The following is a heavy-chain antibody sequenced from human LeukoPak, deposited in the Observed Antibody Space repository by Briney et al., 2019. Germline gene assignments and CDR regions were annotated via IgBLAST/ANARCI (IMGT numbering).Heavy chain of an antibody. V-gene: IGHV4-4*02. CDR1: GGSISSSNW. CDR2: IYHSGST. Sequence: PSETLSLTCAVSGGSISSSNWWSWVLQPPGKGLEWIVEIYHSGSTNYNPSLKSRVTISVDKSKNQFSLKLSSVTAADTAVYYCARAEASGYSYGPYYFDYWGQGTLVTVSS. CDR3: ARAEASGYSYGPYYFDY. D-gene: IGHD5-18*01. J-gene: IGHJ4*02.